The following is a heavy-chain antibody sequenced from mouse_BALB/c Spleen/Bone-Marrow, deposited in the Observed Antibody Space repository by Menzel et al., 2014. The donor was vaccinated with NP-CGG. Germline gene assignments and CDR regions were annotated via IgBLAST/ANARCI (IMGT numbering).Heavy chain of an antibody. CDR2: IRNKANGYTT. V-gene: IGHV7-3*02. CDR3: ARDDYYAMDY. CDR1: GFTFTDYY. J-gene: IGHJ4*01. Sequence: EVQGVESGGGLVQPGGSLILSCATSGFTFTDYYMSWVRQPPGKALEWLGFIRNKANGYTTEYSASVKGRFTISRDNSQSILYLQMNTLRAEDSATYYCARDDYYAMDYWGQGTSVTVSS.